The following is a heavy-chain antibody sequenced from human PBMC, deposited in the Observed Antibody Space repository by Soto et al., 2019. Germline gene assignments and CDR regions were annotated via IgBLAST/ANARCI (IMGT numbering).Heavy chain of an antibody. J-gene: IGHJ5*02. Sequence: PSETLSLTCTVSGGSILDSTYYWAWFRHSPGKGLEWIGTIFYSGGTFYTPSLKSRVTMSVDTSNNQFSLKLSSVTAADTAVYYCARQASGYYYGWFDPWGQGTLVTVSS. CDR2: IFYSGGT. V-gene: IGHV4-39*01. CDR1: GGSILDSTYY. D-gene: IGHD3-22*01. CDR3: ARQASGYYYGWFDP.